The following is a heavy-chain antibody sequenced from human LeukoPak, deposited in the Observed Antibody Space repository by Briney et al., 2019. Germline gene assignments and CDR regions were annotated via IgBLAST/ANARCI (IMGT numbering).Heavy chain of an antibody. CDR1: GFSLSLYG. Sequence: GGSLRLSCTPSGFSLSLYGMHWVRQAPGKGLEWVAVIRSDGSKEYYVDSVKGRFTISRDTSKNMLYLQMNSLRGDDTAVYYCAKDGHCSGGTCYPFYMAVWGKGTTVTVSS. CDR3: AKDGHCSGGTCYPFYMAV. D-gene: IGHD2-15*01. V-gene: IGHV3-30*02. CDR2: IRSDGSKE. J-gene: IGHJ6*03.